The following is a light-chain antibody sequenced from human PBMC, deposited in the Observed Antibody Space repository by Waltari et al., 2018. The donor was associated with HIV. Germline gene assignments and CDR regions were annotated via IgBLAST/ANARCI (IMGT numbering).Light chain of an antibody. Sequence: QSALTQPASVSGSPGQSITISCTGTSSDIGIYNYVSWYQQHPGKAPKLLIYEVNNRPSWVSDRFSGAKSGNTASLSISGLQAEDEADYYCTSYTTRSTVIFGGGTSVTVL. V-gene: IGLV2-14*01. CDR2: EVN. CDR3: TSYTTRSTVI. J-gene: IGLJ2*01. CDR1: SSDIGIYNY.